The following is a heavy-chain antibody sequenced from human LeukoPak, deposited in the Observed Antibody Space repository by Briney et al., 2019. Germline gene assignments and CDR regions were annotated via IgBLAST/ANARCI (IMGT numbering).Heavy chain of an antibody. CDR2: INWNGGST. CDR3: ARCRPHCSSTSCYTYYYYYMDV. J-gene: IGHJ6*03. Sequence: GGSLRLSCAASGFTFDDYGMSWVRQAPGKGLEWVSGINWNGGSTGYADSVKGRFTISRDNAKNSLYLQMNSLRAEDTALYYCARCRPHCSSTSCYTYYYYYMDVWGKGTTVTVSS. V-gene: IGHV3-20*04. D-gene: IGHD2-2*02. CDR1: GFTFDDYG.